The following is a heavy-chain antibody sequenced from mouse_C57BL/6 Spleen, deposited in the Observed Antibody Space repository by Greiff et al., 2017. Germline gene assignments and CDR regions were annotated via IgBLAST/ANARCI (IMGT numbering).Heavy chain of an antibody. V-gene: IGHV1-22*01. CDR1: GYTFTDYN. Sequence: DVQLQESGPELVKPGASVKMSCKASGYTFTDYNMHWVKQSHGKSLEWIGYINPNNGGTSYNQKFKGKATLTVNKSSSTAYMELRSLTSEDSAVYYCAREMDYDGGTWFAYWGQGTLVTVSA. J-gene: IGHJ3*01. D-gene: IGHD2-4*01. CDR3: AREMDYDGGTWFAY. CDR2: INPNNGGT.